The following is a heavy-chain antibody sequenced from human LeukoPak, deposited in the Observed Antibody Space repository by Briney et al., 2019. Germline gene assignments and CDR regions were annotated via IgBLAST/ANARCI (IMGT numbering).Heavy chain of an antibody. J-gene: IGHJ5*02. CDR2: TYYRSKWYN. D-gene: IGHD3-10*01. Sequence: SQTLSLTCAISGDSVSSNSGAWNWIRQSTSRGLEWLGRTYYRSKWYNDYAVSVKSRITINPDTSKNQFSLQLNSVSPEDTAVYYCARAPLVGWFDPWGQGTLVTVSS. V-gene: IGHV6-1*01. CDR3: ARAPLVGWFDP. CDR1: GDSVSSNSGA.